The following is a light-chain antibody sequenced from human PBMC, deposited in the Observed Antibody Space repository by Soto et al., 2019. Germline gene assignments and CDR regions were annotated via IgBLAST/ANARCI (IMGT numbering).Light chain of an antibody. CDR1: QSISSSY. J-gene: IGKJ1*01. Sequence: EIVLTQSPGTRSLSPGKRATLSCRASQSISSSYLAWYQQRPGQAPRLLIYGASSRATGIPDRFSGSGSGTEFTLTISRLEPEDVAVDDCQQYEAVVTFGQGTKVDIK. CDR3: QQYEAVVT. V-gene: IGKV3-20*01. CDR2: GAS.